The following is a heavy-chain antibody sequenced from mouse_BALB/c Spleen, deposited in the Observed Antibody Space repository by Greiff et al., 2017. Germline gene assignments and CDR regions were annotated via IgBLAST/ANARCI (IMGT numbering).Heavy chain of an antibody. CDR1: GYTFTSYW. J-gene: IGHJ4*01. Sequence: VHVKQSGTVLARPGASVKMSCKASGYTFTSYWMHWVKQRPGQGLEWIGAIYPGNSDTSYNQKFKGKAKLTAVTSTSTAYMELSSLTNEDSAVYYCTRDGYDDAMDYWGQGTSVTVSS. V-gene: IGHV1-5*01. CDR3: TRDGYDDAMDY. CDR2: IYPGNSDT. D-gene: IGHD2-2*01.